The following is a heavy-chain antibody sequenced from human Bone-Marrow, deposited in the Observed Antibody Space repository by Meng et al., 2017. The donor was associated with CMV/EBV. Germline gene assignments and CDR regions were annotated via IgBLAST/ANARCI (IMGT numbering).Heavy chain of an antibody. D-gene: IGHD3-16*01. CDR3: AKDGGYGMDV. CDR1: GFTFSSYG. V-gene: IGHV3-30*02. CDR2: IRYDGSNK. Sequence: GESLKISCAASGFTFSSYGMHWVRQAPGKGLEWVAFIRYDGSNKYYADSVKGRFTISRDNSKNTLYLQMNSLRAEDTAVYYCAKDGGYGMDVWGQGTTVTVSS. J-gene: IGHJ6*02.